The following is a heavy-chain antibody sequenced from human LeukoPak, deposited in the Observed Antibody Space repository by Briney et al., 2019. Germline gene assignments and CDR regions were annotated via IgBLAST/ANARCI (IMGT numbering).Heavy chain of an antibody. CDR1: GFTFSSYW. J-gene: IGHJ4*02. Sequence: GGSLRLSCAGSGFTFSSYWMSWVRQAPGKGLEWVANIKEDGSEKYYVDSVKGRSTISRDNAKNSLYLQMNSLRVEDTAVYYCARALAVAGTGYWGQGTLVTVSS. V-gene: IGHV3-7*01. CDR3: ARALAVAGTGY. D-gene: IGHD6-19*01. CDR2: IKEDGSEK.